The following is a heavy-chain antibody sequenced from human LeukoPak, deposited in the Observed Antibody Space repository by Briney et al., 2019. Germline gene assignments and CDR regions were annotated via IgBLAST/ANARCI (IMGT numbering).Heavy chain of an antibody. CDR1: GGSISSSSYC. V-gene: IGHV4-39*01. Sequence: PSETLSLTCTVSGGSISSSSYCWGWIRQPPGKGLEWIGSIYYSGTTYYNPSFKSRVTISVDTSNNQFSLKLSSVTAADTAVYFCASQYYYDDSGYSPFDYWGQGTLVTVSS. D-gene: IGHD3-22*01. CDR2: IYYSGTT. CDR3: ASQYYYDDSGYSPFDY. J-gene: IGHJ4*02.